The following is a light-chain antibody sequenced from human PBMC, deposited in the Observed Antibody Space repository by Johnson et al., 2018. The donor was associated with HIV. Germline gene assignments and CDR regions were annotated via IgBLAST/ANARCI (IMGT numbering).Light chain of an antibody. V-gene: IGLV1-51*02. J-gene: IGLJ1*01. CDR3: GTWNLSLNIDKF. Sequence: QSILTQPPSVSAAPGQKVTISCSGSTSNIGNNYVSWYQHLPGTAPKLLIYENNKRPSGIPDRFSGSKSGTSATLGITGLQPGDEADYYCGTWNLSLNIDKFFGPGTKVTVL. CDR2: ENN. CDR1: TSNIGNNY.